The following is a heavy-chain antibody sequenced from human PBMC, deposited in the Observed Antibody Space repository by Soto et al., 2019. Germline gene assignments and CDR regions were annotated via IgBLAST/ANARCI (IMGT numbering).Heavy chain of an antibody. J-gene: IGHJ4*02. CDR1: GFTFTSYW. D-gene: IGHD4-17*01. V-gene: IGHV5-10-1*01. Sequence: GESLKISCKGSGFTFTSYWISWVRQMPGKGLEWMGKIDPADSYTNYSPSFQGHVTISADKSISTAYLQWSSLKASDTAMYYCARHGWGNDYGDRPFDYWGQGALVTVSS. CDR3: ARHGWGNDYGDRPFDY. CDR2: IDPADSYT.